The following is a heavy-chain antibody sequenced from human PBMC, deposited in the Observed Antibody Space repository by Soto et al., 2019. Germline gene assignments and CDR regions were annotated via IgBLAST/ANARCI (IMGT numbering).Heavy chain of an antibody. CDR2: ISYDGNVA. CDR1: GFTFSNYG. J-gene: IGHJ4*02. D-gene: IGHD1-1*01. CDR3: AIEGPSTNWYFDY. V-gene: IGHV3-30*03. Sequence: QVQLVESEGGVVQPGRSLRLSCTASGFTFSNYGMHWVRQAPGKGLEWVTVISYDGNVAYYADSVKGRFTSARDNYKNTLYLHMNSLRTEDTAVYYCAIEGPSTNWYFDYWGQGTLVTVSS.